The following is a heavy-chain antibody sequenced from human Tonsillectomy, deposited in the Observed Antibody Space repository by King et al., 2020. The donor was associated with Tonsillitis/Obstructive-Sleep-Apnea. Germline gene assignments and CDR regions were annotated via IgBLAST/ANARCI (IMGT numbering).Heavy chain of an antibody. CDR2: ISYDGSNK. CDR1: GLTFSIYA. V-gene: IGHV3-30*04. Sequence: VQLVESGGGVVQPGRSLRLSCAASGLTFSIYAIHWVRQAPGKGLEWVAVISYDGSNKYYADSVKGRFTISRDNSKNTLDLQMNSLRAEDTAVYYCARECIYYSSGYADAFDIWGQGTMVTVSS. CDR3: ARECIYYSSGYADAFDI. D-gene: IGHD3-22*01. J-gene: IGHJ3*02.